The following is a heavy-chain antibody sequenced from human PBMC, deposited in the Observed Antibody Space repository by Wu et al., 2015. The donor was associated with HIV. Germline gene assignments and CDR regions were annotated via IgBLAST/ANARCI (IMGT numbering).Heavy chain of an antibody. CDR2: ISISTGYS. J-gene: IGHJ5*02. Sequence: QVQLVQSGAEMKKPGASVKVSCKAFGYNFAAYGVTWVRQAPGQGLEWIGWISISTGYSNFAQAFRARVTLTRDTSTNTAYMQLWDLGSDDTAVYYCARDDSKAGPLDLWGQGTLITVSS. D-gene: IGHD6-19*01. CDR1: GYNFAAYG. V-gene: IGHV1-18*01. CDR3: ARDDSKAGPLDL.